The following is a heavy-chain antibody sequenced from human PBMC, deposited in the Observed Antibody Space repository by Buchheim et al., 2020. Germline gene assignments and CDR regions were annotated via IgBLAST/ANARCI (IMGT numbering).Heavy chain of an antibody. J-gene: IGHJ6*02. V-gene: IGHV3-21*01. D-gene: IGHD6-19*01. CDR3: ARDWASSGWSKPDYYYGMDV. Sequence: EVQLVESGGGLVKPGGSLRLSCAASGFTFSSYSMNWVRQAPGKGLEWVSSISSSSSYIYYADSVKGRFTISRDNAKNSLYLQMNSLRAEDTAVYYCARDWASSGWSKPDYYYGMDVWGQGTT. CDR1: GFTFSSYS. CDR2: ISSSSSYI.